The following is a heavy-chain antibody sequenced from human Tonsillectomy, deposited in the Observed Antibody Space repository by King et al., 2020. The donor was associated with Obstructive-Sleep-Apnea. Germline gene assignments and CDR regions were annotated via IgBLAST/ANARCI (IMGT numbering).Heavy chain of an antibody. CDR1: AYSFSGDY. Sequence: VQLVESGAEVKKPGASVKVSCKASAYSFSGDYMHWVRQAPGQGLEWMGRINPHSGGTNYAQKFQGRVAITRDTSISTAYLELSRLRSDDTAVYYCASRASFGELLGYWGQGTLVTVSS. J-gene: IGHJ4*02. CDR2: INPHSGGT. V-gene: IGHV1-2*02. D-gene: IGHD3-10*01. CDR3: ASRASFGELLGY.